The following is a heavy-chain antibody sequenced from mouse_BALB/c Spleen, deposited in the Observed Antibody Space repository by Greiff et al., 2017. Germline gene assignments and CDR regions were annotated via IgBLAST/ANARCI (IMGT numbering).Heavy chain of an antibody. CDR3: ASLYGNYGIAY. D-gene: IGHD2-1*01. CDR2: INPYNDGT. J-gene: IGHJ3*01. CDR1: GYTFTSYV. Sequence: EVQLQQSGPELVQPGASGKMSCKASGYTFTSYVMHWVKQKPGQGLEWIGYINPYNDGTKYNEKFKGKATLTSDKSSSTAYMELSSLTSEDSAVYYWASLYGNYGIAYWGQGTLVTVSA. V-gene: IGHV1-14*01.